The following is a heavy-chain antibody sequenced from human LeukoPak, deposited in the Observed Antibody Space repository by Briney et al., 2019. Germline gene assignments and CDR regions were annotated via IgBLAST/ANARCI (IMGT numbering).Heavy chain of an antibody. CDR2: IDTNTGNP. V-gene: IGHV7-4-1*02. J-gene: IGHJ4*02. Sequence: ASVKVSCKASGYTFSSNAINWVRQAPGQGLEWMGWIDTNTGNPTYAQGFTGQFVFSLDTSVSTAYLQISSLKAEDTAEYFCARGYDSSGYFSDWGQGTLVTVSS. CDR3: ARGYDSSGYFSD. D-gene: IGHD3-22*01. CDR1: GYTFSSNA.